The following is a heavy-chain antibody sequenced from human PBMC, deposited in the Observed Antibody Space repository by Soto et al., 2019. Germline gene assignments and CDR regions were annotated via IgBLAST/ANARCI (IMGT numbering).Heavy chain of an antibody. V-gene: IGHV3-21*01. CDR1: GFTFSSYS. J-gene: IGHJ6*03. CDR2: ISSSSSYI. Sequence: GGSLRLSCAASGFTFSSYSMNWVRQAPGKGLEWASSISSSSSYIYYADSVKGRFTISRDNAKNSLYLQMNSLRAEDTAVYYCARDRGDWNYMIRDYYMDVWGKGTTVTVSS. CDR3: ARDRGDWNYMIRDYYMDV. D-gene: IGHD1-7*01.